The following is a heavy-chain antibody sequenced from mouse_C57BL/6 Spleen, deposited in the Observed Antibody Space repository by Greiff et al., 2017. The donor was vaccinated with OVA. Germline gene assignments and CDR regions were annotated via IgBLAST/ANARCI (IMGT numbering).Heavy chain of an antibody. V-gene: IGHV1-82*01. CDR3: AITGTDFDY. CDR1: GYAFSSSW. Sequence: VQLQQSGPELVKPGASVKISCKASGYAFSSSWMNWVKQRPGKGLEWIGRIYPGDGDTNYNGKFKGKATLTADKSSSTSYMQLSSLTSADSAVYFCAITGTDFDYWGQGTTLTVSS. J-gene: IGHJ2*01. D-gene: IGHD4-1*01. CDR2: IYPGDGDT.